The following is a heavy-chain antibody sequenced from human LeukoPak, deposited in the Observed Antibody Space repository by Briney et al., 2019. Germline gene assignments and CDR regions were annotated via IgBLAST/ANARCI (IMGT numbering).Heavy chain of an antibody. J-gene: IGHJ4*02. Sequence: PSETLSLTCTVPGGSISSSSYYRGWIRQPPGKGLEWIGSIYYSGSTYYNPSLKSRVTISVDTSKNQFSLKLSSVTAADTAVYYCARLPQLAAAIYYFDYWGQGTLVTVSS. CDR1: GGSISSSSYY. CDR3: ARLPQLAAAIYYFDY. CDR2: IYYSGST. V-gene: IGHV4-39*01. D-gene: IGHD6-13*01.